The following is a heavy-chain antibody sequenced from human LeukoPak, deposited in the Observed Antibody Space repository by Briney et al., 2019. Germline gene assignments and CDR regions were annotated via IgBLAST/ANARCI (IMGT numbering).Heavy chain of an antibody. Sequence: GGSLRLSCAASGFTFSSYAMHWVRQAPGKGLEWVAVISYDGSNKYYADSVKGRFTISRDNSKNTLYLQMNSLRAEDTAVYYCAREGLRYFDWLYSYYFDYWGQGTLDTVSS. D-gene: IGHD3-9*01. CDR2: ISYDGSNK. CDR1: GFTFSSYA. V-gene: IGHV3-30-3*01. J-gene: IGHJ4*02. CDR3: AREGLRYFDWLYSYYFDY.